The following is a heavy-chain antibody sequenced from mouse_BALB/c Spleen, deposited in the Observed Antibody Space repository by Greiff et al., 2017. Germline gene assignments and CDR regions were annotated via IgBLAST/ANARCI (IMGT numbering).Heavy chain of an antibody. V-gene: IGHV3-2*02. J-gene: IGHJ2*01. D-gene: IGHD2-2*01. CDR2: ISYSGST. CDR1: GYSITSDYA. Sequence: EVKLVESGPGLVKPSQSLSLTCTVTGYSITSDYAWNWIRQFPGNKLEWMGYISYSGSTSYNPSLKSRISITRDTSKNQFFLQLNSVTTEDTATYYCARIYYGYDGYFDYWGQGTTLTVSS. CDR3: ARIYYGYDGYFDY.